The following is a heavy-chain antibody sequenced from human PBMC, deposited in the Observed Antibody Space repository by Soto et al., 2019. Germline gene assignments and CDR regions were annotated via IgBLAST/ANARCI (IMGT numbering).Heavy chain of an antibody. CDR2: ISAYNGNT. D-gene: IGHD6-13*01. Sequence: ASVKVSCKASGYTFTSYYIRWVRQAPRQGLEWMGWISAYNGNTNYAQKLQGRVTMTTDTSTSTAFMELRSLRSDDTAVYYCARDSPDPGIAAAGTSAFNIWGQGTTVTVSS. V-gene: IGHV1-18*01. J-gene: IGHJ3*02. CDR1: GYTFTSYY. CDR3: ARDSPDPGIAAAGTSAFNI.